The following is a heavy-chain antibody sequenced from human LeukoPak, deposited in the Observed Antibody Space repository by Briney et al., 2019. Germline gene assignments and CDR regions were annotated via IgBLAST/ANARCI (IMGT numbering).Heavy chain of an antibody. V-gene: IGHV4-4*02. CDR2: IYHSGST. D-gene: IGHD1-1*01. CDR1: GGSISSSNW. CDR3: ASLVVTGTDYDY. Sequence: SETLSLTCAVSGGSISSSNWWSWVRQPPGKGLEWIGEIYHSGSTNYNPSLKSRVAISVDKSKNQFSLKLSSVTAADTAVYYCASLVVTGTDYDYWGQGTLVTVSS. J-gene: IGHJ4*02.